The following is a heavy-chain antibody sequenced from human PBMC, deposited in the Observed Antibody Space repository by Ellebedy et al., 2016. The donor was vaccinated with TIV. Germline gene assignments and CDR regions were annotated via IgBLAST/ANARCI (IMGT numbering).Heavy chain of an antibody. V-gene: IGHV3-30*02. CDR3: AKDFLVGAATLDP. CDR2: IRYDGNTE. CDR1: GFTFSSYG. D-gene: IGHD6-13*01. Sequence: GESLKISCAASGFTFSSYGMHWVRQAPGKGLEWVAFIRYDGNTEDYTESLKGRFTISRDNSKNTLYLQMNSLRAEDTAVYYCAKDFLVGAATLDPWGQGTQVTVSS. J-gene: IGHJ5*02.